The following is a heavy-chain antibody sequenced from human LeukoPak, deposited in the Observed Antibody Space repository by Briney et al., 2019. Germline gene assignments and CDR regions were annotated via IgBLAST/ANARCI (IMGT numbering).Heavy chain of an antibody. CDR3: ARGIVGSRDFYFRYYFDY. Sequence: SETLSLTCTVSGYSIISDYFWGWIRQPPGKGLEWIGTIYHSGSTYYSPSLKSRVTVSVDTSKNEFSLKLSSVTAADTAVCFCARGIVGSRDFYFRYYFDYWGQGTLVTVSS. CDR2: IYHSGST. CDR1: GYSIISDYF. J-gene: IGHJ4*02. V-gene: IGHV4-38-2*02. D-gene: IGHD3/OR15-3a*01.